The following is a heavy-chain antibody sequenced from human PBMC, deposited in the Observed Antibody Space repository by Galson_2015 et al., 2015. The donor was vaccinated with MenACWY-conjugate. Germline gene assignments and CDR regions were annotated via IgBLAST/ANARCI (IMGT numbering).Heavy chain of an antibody. CDR2: ISYDGSNK. V-gene: IGHV3-30*04. CDR3: ARVYSGSPDYGMDV. D-gene: IGHD1-26*01. Sequence: SLRLSCADSGFGFSSYDMHWVRQAPGKGLDWVAVISYDGSNKYYADSVKGRFTISRDKSTLYLEMISLRGEDTAVYYCARVYSGSPDYGMDVWGQGTTVTVSS. CDR1: GFGFSSYD. J-gene: IGHJ6*02.